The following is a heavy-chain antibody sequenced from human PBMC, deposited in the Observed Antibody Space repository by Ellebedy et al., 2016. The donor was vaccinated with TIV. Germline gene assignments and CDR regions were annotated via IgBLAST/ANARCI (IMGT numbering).Heavy chain of an antibody. V-gene: IGHV1-2*04. Sequence: ASVKVSXKASGYTFTGYYMHWVRQAPGQGLEWMGWINPNSGGTNYAQKFQGWVTMTRDTSISTAYMELRSLRSDDTAVYYCARDAPPITIFGVVITHQGDYYYMDVWGKGTTVTVSS. CDR2: INPNSGGT. J-gene: IGHJ6*03. CDR3: ARDAPPITIFGVVITHQGDYYYMDV. D-gene: IGHD3-3*01. CDR1: GYTFTGYY.